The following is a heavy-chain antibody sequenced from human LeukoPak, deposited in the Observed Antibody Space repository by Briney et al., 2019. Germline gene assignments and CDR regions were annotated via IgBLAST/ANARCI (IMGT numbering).Heavy chain of an antibody. CDR1: GYTFTSYD. D-gene: IGHD6-6*01. CDR2: MNPNSGNT. Sequence: ASVKVSCKASGYTFTSYDIHWVRQATGQGLEWMGWMNPNSGNTGYAQKFQGRVTMTRNTSISTAYMELSSLRSEDTAVYYCARRVISSSSGMGFDYWGQGTLVTVSS. J-gene: IGHJ4*02. CDR3: ARRVISSSSGMGFDY. V-gene: IGHV1-8*01.